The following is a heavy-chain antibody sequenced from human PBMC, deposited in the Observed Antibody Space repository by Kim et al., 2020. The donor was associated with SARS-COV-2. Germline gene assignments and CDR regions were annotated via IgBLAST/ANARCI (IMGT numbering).Heavy chain of an antibody. D-gene: IGHD1-26*01. Sequence: ASVKVSCKASGYTFTGYYMHWVRQAPGQGLEWMGRINPNSGGTNYAQKFQGRVTMTRDTSISTAYMELSRLRSDDTAVYYCARSRGGNYYYFDYWGQGTLVTVSS. J-gene: IGHJ4*02. CDR2: INPNSGGT. V-gene: IGHV1-2*06. CDR1: GYTFTGYY. CDR3: ARSRGGNYYYFDY.